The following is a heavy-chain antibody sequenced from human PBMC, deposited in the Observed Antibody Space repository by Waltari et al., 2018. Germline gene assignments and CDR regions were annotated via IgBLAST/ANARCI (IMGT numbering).Heavy chain of an antibody. J-gene: IGHJ4*02. CDR1: GGSISSSSYY. V-gene: IGHV4-39*07. CDR2: IYYSGCT. Sequence: QLQLQESGPGLVKPSETLSLTCTVSGGSISSSSYYWGWIRQPPGKGLEWIGSIYYSGCTYYIPSLKSRVTISVDTSKNQFSLKLSSVTAADTAVYYCARGDGSSWYGTDYWGQGTLVTVSS. CDR3: ARGDGSSWYGTDY. D-gene: IGHD6-13*01.